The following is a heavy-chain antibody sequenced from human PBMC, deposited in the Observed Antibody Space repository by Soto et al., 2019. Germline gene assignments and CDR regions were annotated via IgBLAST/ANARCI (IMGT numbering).Heavy chain of an antibody. CDR2: IKSKTDGGTT. CDR3: TTAHARGYYYGMDV. D-gene: IGHD2-15*01. V-gene: IGHV3-15*07. CDR1: GFTFSNAW. Sequence: EVQLVESGGGLVKPGGSLRLSCAASGFTFSNAWMNWVRQTPGKGLEWVGRIKSKTDGGTTDYAAPVKGRFTISRDDSKNTLYLQMNSLKTEDTAVYYCTTAHARGYYYGMDVWGQGTTVTVSS. J-gene: IGHJ6*02.